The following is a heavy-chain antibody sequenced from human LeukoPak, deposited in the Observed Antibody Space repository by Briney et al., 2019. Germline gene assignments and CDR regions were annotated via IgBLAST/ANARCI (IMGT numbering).Heavy chain of an antibody. CDR3: ARSQRSTMTYYFDH. Sequence: GGSPRLSCAASGFTFNTHEFNWIRHAPGEGLDWISYISSGGGTIFYADSAKGRFTISRDNAKNSLYLQMNSLRAEDTAVYFCARSQRSTMTYYFDHWGQGTLVTVSS. J-gene: IGHJ4*02. CDR2: ISSGGGTI. V-gene: IGHV3-48*03. D-gene: IGHD5-24*01. CDR1: GFTFNTHE.